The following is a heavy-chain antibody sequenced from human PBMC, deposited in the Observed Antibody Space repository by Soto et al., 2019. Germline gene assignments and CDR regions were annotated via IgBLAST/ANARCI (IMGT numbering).Heavy chain of an antibody. CDR3: ARAGGGETPGYYDDDGVYYYYYGMDV. J-gene: IGHJ6*02. D-gene: IGHD3-22*01. V-gene: IGHV1-69*13. CDR2: IIPIFGTA. CDR1: GGTFSSYA. Sequence: ASVKVSCKASGGTFSSYAISWVRQAPGQGLEWMGGIIPIFGTANYAQKFQGRVTITADESTSTAYMELSSLRSEDTAVYYCARAGGGETPGYYDDDGVYYYYYGMDVWGQGTTVTVSS.